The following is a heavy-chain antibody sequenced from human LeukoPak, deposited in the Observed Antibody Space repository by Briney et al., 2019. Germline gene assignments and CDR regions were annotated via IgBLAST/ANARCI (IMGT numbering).Heavy chain of an antibody. CDR3: ARSPIAAAGPEGAFDI. J-gene: IGHJ3*02. Sequence: SETLSLTCTVSGGSTSSYYWSWIRQPAGKGLEWIGRIYTSGSTNYNPSLKSRVTMSVDTSKNQFSLKLSSVTAADTAVYYCARSPIAAAGPEGAFDIWGQGTMVTVSS. V-gene: IGHV4-4*07. CDR1: GGSTSSYY. D-gene: IGHD6-13*01. CDR2: IYTSGST.